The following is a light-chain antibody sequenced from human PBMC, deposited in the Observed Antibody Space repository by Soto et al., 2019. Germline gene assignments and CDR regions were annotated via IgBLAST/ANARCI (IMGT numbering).Light chain of an antibody. V-gene: IGKV1-27*01. CDR2: EAS. J-gene: IGKJ3*01. CDR1: PGINTY. Sequence: DLPMTQSPSSLSASVGDRVTLTCRANPGINTYLAWYQQRPGNAPKLLIYEASTLRSGVPPRFSGSGSGTHFTLTISSLQPEDVATYFCQSYNSAPFTFGPGTKVDIK. CDR3: QSYNSAPFT.